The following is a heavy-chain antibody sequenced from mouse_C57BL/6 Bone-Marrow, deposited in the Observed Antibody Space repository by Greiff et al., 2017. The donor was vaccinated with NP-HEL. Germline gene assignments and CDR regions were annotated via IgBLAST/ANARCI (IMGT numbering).Heavy chain of an antibody. CDR1: GYTFTGYW. Sequence: QVQLQQSGAELMKPGASVKLSCKATGYTFTGYWIEWVKQRPGHGLEWIGEILPGSGSTNYNAKFKGKATFTADTSSNTAYMQLSSLTTEDSANYDCERFYYGNYWWYFDVWGTGTTVTVSS. D-gene: IGHD2-1*01. CDR3: ERFYYGNYWWYFDV. CDR2: ILPGSGST. V-gene: IGHV1-9*01. J-gene: IGHJ1*03.